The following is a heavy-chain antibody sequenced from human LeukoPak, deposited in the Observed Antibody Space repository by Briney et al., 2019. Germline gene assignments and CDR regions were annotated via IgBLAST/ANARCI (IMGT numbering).Heavy chain of an antibody. V-gene: IGHV3-48*04. J-gene: IGHJ4*02. Sequence: GGSLRLPWQAFGFTLSSFSWNWVRQAQGKGLEWVSFIIISSITIYYADSVKGRFTISRDNAEKSLYLQMNSLRAEDTAVYYCARDRGGSYSAIDYWGQGTLVTVSS. CDR3: ARDRGGSYSAIDY. D-gene: IGHD2-15*01. CDR2: IIISSITI. CDR1: GFTLSSFS.